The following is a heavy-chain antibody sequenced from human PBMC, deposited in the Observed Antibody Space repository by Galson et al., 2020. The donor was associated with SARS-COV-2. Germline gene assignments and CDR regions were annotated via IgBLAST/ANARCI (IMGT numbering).Heavy chain of an antibody. D-gene: IGHD3-10*01. V-gene: IGHV4-31*03. J-gene: IGHJ6*02. CDR1: GDSVSSAGYY. CDR3: ARVPGFYSSGIYYAMDV. Sequence: LTCTVSGDSVSSAGYYWSWIRQRPGKGLDWIGYIYYNGNTYYNPSLKSRVTISVDTSKNQFSLKLSSVSAADTAVYYCARVPGFYSSGIYYAMDVWGQGTTVTVSS. CDR2: IYYNGNT.